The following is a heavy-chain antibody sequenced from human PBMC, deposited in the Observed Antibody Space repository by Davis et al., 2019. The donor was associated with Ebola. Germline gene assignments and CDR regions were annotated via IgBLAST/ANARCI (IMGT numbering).Heavy chain of an antibody. CDR2: INPNSGGT. Sequence: AASVKVSCKASGYTFTGYYMHWVRQAPGQGLEWMGWINPNSGGTNYAQKFQGWVTMTRDTSISTAYMELSRLRSEDTAVYYCARGGGLIPYYYGMDVWGQGTTVTVSS. V-gene: IGHV1-2*04. J-gene: IGHJ6*02. CDR1: GYTFTGYY. CDR3: ARGGGLIPYYYGMDV. D-gene: IGHD3-16*01.